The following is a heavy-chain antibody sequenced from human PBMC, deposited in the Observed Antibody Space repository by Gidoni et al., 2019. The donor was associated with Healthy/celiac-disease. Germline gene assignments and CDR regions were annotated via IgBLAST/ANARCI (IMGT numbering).Heavy chain of an antibody. CDR1: GGSISSYY. J-gene: IGHJ5*02. V-gene: IGHV4-4*07. Sequence: QVQLQESGPGLVKPSETLSLTCTVSGGSISSYYWSWIRQPAGKGLEWIGRIYTSGSTNYNPSLKSRVTMSVDTSKNQFSLKLSSVTAADTAVYYCARVKGFSAAHPSHNWFDPWGQGTLVTVSS. CDR3: ARVKGFSAAHPSHNWFDP. CDR2: IYTSGST. D-gene: IGHD2-15*01.